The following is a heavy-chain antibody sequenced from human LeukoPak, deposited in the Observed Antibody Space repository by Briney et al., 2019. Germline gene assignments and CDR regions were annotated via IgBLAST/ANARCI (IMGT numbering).Heavy chain of an antibody. CDR3: ARDASLYADDY. V-gene: IGHV3-33*01. D-gene: IGHD2-2*01. CDR2: IWANGITE. Sequence: GRSLRLSCAASGFTFSAYGMHWVRQAPGKGLGWVAVIWANGITEHYADSVKGGFTISRDNSKSTLYLQMNSLTAEDTAIYYCARDASLYADDYWGQGTLVTVSS. CDR1: GFTFSAYG. J-gene: IGHJ4*02.